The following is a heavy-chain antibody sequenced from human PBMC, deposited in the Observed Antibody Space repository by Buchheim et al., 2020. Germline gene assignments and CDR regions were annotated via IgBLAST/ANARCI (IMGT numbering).Heavy chain of an antibody. CDR3: ARGVTLHCSSTSCSLGLNFDY. Sequence: QVQLVQSGAEVKKPGASVKVSCKASGYTFTGYYMHWVRQAPGQGLEWMGWINPNSGGTNYAQKFQGWVTMTRDTSIRTAYMELSRLRSDDTAVYYWARGVTLHCSSTSCSLGLNFDYRGQGTL. J-gene: IGHJ4*02. CDR2: INPNSGGT. CDR1: GYTFTGYY. V-gene: IGHV1-2*04. D-gene: IGHD2-2*01.